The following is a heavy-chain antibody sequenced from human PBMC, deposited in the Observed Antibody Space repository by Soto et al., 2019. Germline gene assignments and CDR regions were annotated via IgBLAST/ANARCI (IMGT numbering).Heavy chain of an antibody. D-gene: IGHD5-12*01. Sequence: EVQLVESGGVSVQPGGTLRRSCAASGFSLSNYWMHWVRQAPGKGLVWVSRINIDGSNTTYADSVKGRFTISRDNAKNTLYLQMNSLRDEDTAVYYCVRIRRGDGYTFGYWGQGTLVTVSS. J-gene: IGHJ4*02. CDR2: INIDGSNT. CDR1: GFSLSNYW. CDR3: VRIRRGDGYTFGY. V-gene: IGHV3-74*01.